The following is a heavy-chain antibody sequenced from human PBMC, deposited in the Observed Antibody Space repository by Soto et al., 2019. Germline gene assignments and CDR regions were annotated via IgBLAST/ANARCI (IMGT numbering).Heavy chain of an antibody. V-gene: IGHV5-51*01. CDR1: GYSFTSYW. CDR3: ARESGSYYRQPGNNWFDP. J-gene: IGHJ5*02. Sequence: GESLKISCKGSGYSFTSYWIGWVRQMPGKGLEWMGIIYPGDSDTRYSPSFQGQVAFSADKSISTAYLQWSGLKASDTAVYYCARESGSYYRQPGNNWFDPWGQGTLVTVSS. CDR2: IYPGDSDT. D-gene: IGHD1-26*01.